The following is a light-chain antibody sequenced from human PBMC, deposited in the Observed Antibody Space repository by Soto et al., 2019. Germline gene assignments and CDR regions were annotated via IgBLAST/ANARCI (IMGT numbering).Light chain of an antibody. V-gene: IGKV3D-20*02. CDR2: GAS. CDR3: QQRSYWPLT. J-gene: IGKJ4*01. Sequence: ETVVTKSPGAQSLSKGERATLSCRASQSMTNNYLSRYQQKPGQAPSLLMYGASTRATGIPARFSGSGSGTDFTLTISSLEPEDFAVYYCQQRSYWPLTSCGGTKVDI. CDR1: QSMTNNY.